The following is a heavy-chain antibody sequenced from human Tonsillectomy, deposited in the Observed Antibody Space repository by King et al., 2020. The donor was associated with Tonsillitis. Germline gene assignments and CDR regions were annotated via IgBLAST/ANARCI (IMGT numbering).Heavy chain of an antibody. CDR1: GYTFTGYY. J-gene: IGHJ3*02. D-gene: IGHD3-22*01. Sequence: QLVQSGAEVKKPGASVKVSCKASGYTFTGYYMHWVRLAPGQGLEWMGWINPNSGGTNYAQKFQGRVTMTRDTSISTAYMELSRLRSDDTAVYYCARVAHSITMIVVVADDAFDIWGQGTMVTVSS. V-gene: IGHV1-2*02. CDR2: INPNSGGT. CDR3: ARVAHSITMIVVVADDAFDI.